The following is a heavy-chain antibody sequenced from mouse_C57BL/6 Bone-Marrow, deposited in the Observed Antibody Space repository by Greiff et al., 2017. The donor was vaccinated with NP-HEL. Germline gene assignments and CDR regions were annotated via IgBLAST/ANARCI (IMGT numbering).Heavy chain of an antibody. D-gene: IGHD1-1*01. CDR2: IHPTSGST. J-gene: IGHJ1*03. V-gene: IGHV1-64*01. CDR1: GYTFTSYW. Sequence: QVQLQQPGAELVKPGASVKLSCKASGYTFTSYWMHWVKQRPGQGLEWIGMIHPTSGSTNYNEKFKSKATLTVDKSSSTAYMQLSSLTSEDSAVYYCARSPYYDGSSSWWYFDVWGTGTTVTVSS. CDR3: ARSPYYDGSSSWWYFDV.